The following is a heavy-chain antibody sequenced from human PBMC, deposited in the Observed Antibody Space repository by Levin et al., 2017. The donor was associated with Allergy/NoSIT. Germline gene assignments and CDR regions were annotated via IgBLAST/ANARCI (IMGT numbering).Heavy chain of an antibody. J-gene: IGHJ4*02. CDR3: TRDPLRRYDY. V-gene: IGHV3-7*01. Sequence: LSLTCAASGFTFSTYWISWVRQAPGKGLEWVASISEDGGEKHYVDSVKGRFTISRDNGKNSLYLEMNSLRAEDTAVYYCTRDPLRRYDYWGQGTLVTVSS. D-gene: IGHD4-23*01. CDR1: GFTFSTYW. CDR2: ISEDGGEK.